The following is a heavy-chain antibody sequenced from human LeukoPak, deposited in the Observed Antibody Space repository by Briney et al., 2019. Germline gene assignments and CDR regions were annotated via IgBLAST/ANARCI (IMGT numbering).Heavy chain of an antibody. CDR2: ITNDGSST. CDR3: AKDHGCSSTSCYAYYYYYGMDV. CDR1: GLTFSSHW. V-gene: IGHV3-74*01. D-gene: IGHD2-2*01. J-gene: IGHJ6*02. Sequence: GRSLRLSCAASGLTFSSHWMHWVRQAPGKGLVWVSRITNDGSSTTYADSVKGRFTISRDNSKNTLYLQMNSLRAEDTAVYYCAKDHGCSSTSCYAYYYYYGMDVWGQGTTVTVSS.